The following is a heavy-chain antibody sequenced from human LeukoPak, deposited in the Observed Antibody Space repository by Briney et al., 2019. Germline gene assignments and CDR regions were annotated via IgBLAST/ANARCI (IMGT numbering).Heavy chain of an antibody. V-gene: IGHV3-30*02. CDR3: ALGFGEAYYYYYYYMDV. Sequence: GGSLRLSCAASGFTFSSYGMHWVRQAPGKGLEWVAFIRYDGSNKYYADSVKGRFTISRDNSKNTLYLQMNSLRAEDTAVYYCALGFGEAYYYYYYYMDVWGKGTTVTVS. D-gene: IGHD3-10*01. CDR1: GFTFSSYG. J-gene: IGHJ6*03. CDR2: IRYDGSNK.